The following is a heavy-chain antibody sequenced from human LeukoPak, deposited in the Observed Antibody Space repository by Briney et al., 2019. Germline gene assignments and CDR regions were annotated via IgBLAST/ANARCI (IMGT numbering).Heavy chain of an antibody. Sequence: PGGSLRLSCAASGFAFSNYWMSWVRQAPGKGLEWVANIKEDGSIEDYVDSVKGRFTVSRDNAKNSLYLQMNSLRVLDTAVYYCVSQQLAPPWGQGTLVTVSS. CDR1: GFAFSNYW. D-gene: IGHD5-24*01. CDR2: IKEDGSIE. V-gene: IGHV3-7*01. CDR3: VSQQLAPP. J-gene: IGHJ5*02.